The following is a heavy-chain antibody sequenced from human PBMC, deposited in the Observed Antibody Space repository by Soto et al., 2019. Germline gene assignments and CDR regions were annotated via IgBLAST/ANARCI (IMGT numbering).Heavy chain of an antibody. Sequence: SETLSLTCAVSGGSISSGGYSWSWIRQPPGKGLEWIGYIYYSGSTNYNPSLKSRVTISVDTSKNQFSLKLSSVTAADTAVYYCARDSDEYYYDSSGYKAYGMDVWGQGTTVTSP. CDR2: IYYSGST. D-gene: IGHD3-22*01. J-gene: IGHJ6*02. CDR1: GGSISSGGYS. CDR3: ARDSDEYYYDSSGYKAYGMDV. V-gene: IGHV4-61*08.